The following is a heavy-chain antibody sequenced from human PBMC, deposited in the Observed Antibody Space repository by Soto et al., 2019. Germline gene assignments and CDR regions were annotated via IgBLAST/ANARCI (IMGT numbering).Heavy chain of an antibody. V-gene: IGHV3-23*01. CDR3: AKGPDGSGYYHNWFDS. D-gene: IGHD3-22*01. CDR2: ISRTGVSA. Sequence: EVHLLESGGALVQPGGSLTLSCAASGFSFSDYDMSWVRQAPGKGLEWVSSISRTGVSAYYADSVKGRFPSSTDRSKNRLSMQMNSLRVEDTAGSYCAKGPDGSGYYHNWFDSWGQGTLITVSS. J-gene: IGHJ5*01. CDR1: GFSFSDYD.